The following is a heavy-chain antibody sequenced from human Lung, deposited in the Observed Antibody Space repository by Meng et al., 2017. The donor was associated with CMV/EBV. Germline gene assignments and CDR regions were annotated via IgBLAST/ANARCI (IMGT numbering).Heavy chain of an antibody. CDR1: GYSFTGGYY. Sequence: SXXVSCNGSGYSFTGGYYMHWVRQAPGQGLEWMGWINTKRGGPNYGEKFQGRVTMTRDTSISTVYMEVSRLRPDDTAVYYCARGPTVTRFDYWGQGTLVTVSS. V-gene: IGHV1-2*02. CDR3: ARGPTVTRFDY. D-gene: IGHD4-11*01. J-gene: IGHJ4*02. CDR2: INTKRGGP.